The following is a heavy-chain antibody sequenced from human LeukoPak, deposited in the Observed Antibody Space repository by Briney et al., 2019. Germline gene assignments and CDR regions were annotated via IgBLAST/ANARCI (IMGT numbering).Heavy chain of an antibody. CDR3: AKASRDYYYYMDV. CDR1: GFTFDDYA. J-gene: IGHJ6*03. Sequence: PGGSLRLSCAASGFTFDDYAMHWVRQAPGKGLEWVSGISWNSGSIGYADSVKGRFTISRDNAKNSLYLQMNSLRAEDTALYYCAKASRDYYYYMDVWGKGTTVTISS. CDR2: ISWNSGSI. V-gene: IGHV3-9*01.